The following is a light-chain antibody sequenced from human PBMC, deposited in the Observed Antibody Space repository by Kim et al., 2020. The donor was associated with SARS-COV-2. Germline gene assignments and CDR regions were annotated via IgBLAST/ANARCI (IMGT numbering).Light chain of an antibody. CDR3: LQRSNWPPSYS. J-gene: IGKJ2*03. Sequence: EIVLTQSPATLSLSPGERATLSCRASQSVSSYLAWYQQKPGQAPRLLIYDASNRATGIPARFSGSGSGTDFTLTISSLEPEDFAVYYCLQRSNWPPSYSFGQGTKLEI. V-gene: IGKV3-11*01. CDR1: QSVSSY. CDR2: DAS.